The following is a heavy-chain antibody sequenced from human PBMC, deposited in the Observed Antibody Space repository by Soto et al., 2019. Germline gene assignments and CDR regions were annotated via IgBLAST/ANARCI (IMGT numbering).Heavy chain of an antibody. V-gene: IGHV4-34*01. CDR2: INHSGST. J-gene: IGHJ4*02. CDR3: ARGQAVAATLYYFEY. Sequence: SETLSLTCAVYGGSFSGYYWSWIRQPPGKGLEWIGEINHSGSTNYNPSLKSRVTISVDTSKNQSSLKLSSVTAADTAVYYCARGQAVAATLYYFEYWGQGTLVTVSS. CDR1: GGSFSGYY. D-gene: IGHD2-15*01.